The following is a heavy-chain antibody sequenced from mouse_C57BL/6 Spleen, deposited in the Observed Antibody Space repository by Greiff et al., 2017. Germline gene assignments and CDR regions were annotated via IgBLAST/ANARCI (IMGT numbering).Heavy chain of an antibody. CDR1: GYTFTSYW. CDR3: ARRGYYGSSYAMDY. Sequence: VQLQQPGAELVKPGASVKLSCKASGYTFTSYWMHWVKQRPGQGLEWIGMIHPTSGSTNYNEKFKSKATLTVDKSSSTAYMQLSSLTSEDSAVYYCARRGYYGSSYAMDYWGQGTSVTVSS. CDR2: IHPTSGST. V-gene: IGHV1-64*01. J-gene: IGHJ4*01. D-gene: IGHD1-1*01.